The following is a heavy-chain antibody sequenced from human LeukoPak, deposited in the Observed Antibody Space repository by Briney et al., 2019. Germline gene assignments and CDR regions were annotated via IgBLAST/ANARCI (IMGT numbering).Heavy chain of an antibody. Sequence: ASVKVSCKASGYTFTCYYMHWVRQAPGQGLEWMGWINPNSGGTKYAQKIQGRVTMTRDTSISTAYMELSRLRSDDTAVYYCARGGKVMITEVRGALVSRDGFDIWGQGTMVTVSS. J-gene: IGHJ3*02. V-gene: IGHV1-2*02. CDR1: GYTFTCYY. D-gene: IGHD3-10*01. CDR2: INPNSGGT. CDR3: ARGGKVMITEVRGALVSRDGFDI.